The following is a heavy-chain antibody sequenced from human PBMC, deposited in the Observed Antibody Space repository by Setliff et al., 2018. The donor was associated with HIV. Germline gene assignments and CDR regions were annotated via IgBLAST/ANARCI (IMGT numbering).Heavy chain of an antibody. CDR2: IYSDDYT. D-gene: IGHD3-10*01. Sequence: PGGSLRLSCAVSGFSVSNKYMTWVRQAPGKGLEWVSIIYSDDYTYYADSIKGRFTISRDSSKNTLYLQMNTLRAEDTAVYYCAKYPEYGNPHRYFDSWGQGTLVTVSS. CDR3: AKYPEYGNPHRYFDS. J-gene: IGHJ4*02. V-gene: IGHV3-66*01. CDR1: GFSVSNKY.